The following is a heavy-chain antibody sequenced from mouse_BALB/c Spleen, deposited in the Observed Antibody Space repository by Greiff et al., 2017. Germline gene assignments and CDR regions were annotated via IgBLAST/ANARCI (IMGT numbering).Heavy chain of an antibody. V-gene: IGHV7-3*02. CDR2: IRNKANGYTT. Sequence: EVKLQESGGGLVQPGGSLRLSCATSGFTFTDYYMSWVRQPPGKALEWLGFIRNKANGYTTEYSASVKGRFTISRDNSQSILYLQMNTLRAEDSATYYCARDIGYDYFAYWGQGTLVTVSA. J-gene: IGHJ3*01. CDR3: ARDIGYDYFAY. D-gene: IGHD2-4*01. CDR1: GFTFTDYY.